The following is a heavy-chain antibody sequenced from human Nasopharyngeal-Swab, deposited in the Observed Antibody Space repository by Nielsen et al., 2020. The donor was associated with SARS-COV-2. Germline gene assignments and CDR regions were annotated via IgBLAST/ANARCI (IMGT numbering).Heavy chain of an antibody. J-gene: IGHJ6*02. CDR2: ISSSGSTI. CDR1: GFTFSSYE. V-gene: IGHV3-48*03. Sequence: GGSLRLSCAASGFTFSSYEMNWVRQAPGKGLEWVSYISSSGSTIYYADSVKGRFTISRHNSKNTLYLQMNSLRAEDTAVYYCARQGPHYYDYGMDVWGQGTTVTVSS. CDR3: ARQGPHYYDYGMDV.